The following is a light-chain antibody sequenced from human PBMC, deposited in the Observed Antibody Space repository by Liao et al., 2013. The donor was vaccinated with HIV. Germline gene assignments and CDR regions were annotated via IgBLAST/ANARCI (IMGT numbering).Light chain of an antibody. Sequence: SYVLTQPPLVSVAPGKTARITCGGNNIGSKSVHWYQQKPGQAPVLVIYYDSDRPSGIPERFSGSNSGNTATLTISRVEAGDEADYYCQVWDSSSDHPGVFGTGTKVTVL. J-gene: IGLJ1*01. CDR2: YDS. CDR3: QVWDSSSDHPGV. V-gene: IGLV3-21*01. CDR1: NIGSKS.